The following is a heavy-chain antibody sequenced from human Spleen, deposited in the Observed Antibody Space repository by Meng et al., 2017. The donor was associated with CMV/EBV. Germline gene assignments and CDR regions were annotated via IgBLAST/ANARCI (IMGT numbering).Heavy chain of an antibody. J-gene: IGHJ4*02. D-gene: IGHD3-3*01. CDR1: GGSFSGYY. Sequence: GQLQQQGAGLLKASETLCLTCAVYGGSFSGYYWSWIRQPPGKGLEWIGEINHSGSTNYNPSLKSRVTISVDTSKNQFSLKLSSVTAADTAVYYCARGVGALRYWGQGTLVTVSS. CDR2: INHSGST. V-gene: IGHV4-34*01. CDR3: ARGVGALRY.